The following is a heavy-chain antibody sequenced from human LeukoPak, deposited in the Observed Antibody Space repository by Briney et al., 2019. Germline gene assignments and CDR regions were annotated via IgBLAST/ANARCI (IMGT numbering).Heavy chain of an antibody. CDR3: AKVLGYCSSTSCYRGNDY. Sequence: PGGSLRLSCAASGFTFSKHWMHWVRQAPGKGLVWVSRIHIDGSSTSYADSVKGRFTISRDNSKNTLYLQMNSLRAEDTAVYYCAKVLGYCSSTSCYRGNDYWGQGTLVTVSS. CDR1: GFTFSKHW. CDR2: IHIDGSST. D-gene: IGHD2-2*01. V-gene: IGHV3-74*01. J-gene: IGHJ4*02.